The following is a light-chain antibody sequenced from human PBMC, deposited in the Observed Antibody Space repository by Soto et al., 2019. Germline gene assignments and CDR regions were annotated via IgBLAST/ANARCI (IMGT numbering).Light chain of an antibody. J-gene: IGLJ3*02. V-gene: IGLV4-60*02. CDR1: SGHSSYI. CDR2: LEGSGSY. CDR3: ETWDFNTRV. Sequence: QAVVTQSSSASASLGSSVKLTCTLSSGHSSYIIAWHQQQPGKAPRYLMKLEGSGSYNKGSGVPDRFSGSSSGADRYLTISNLQFEDEADYYCETWDFNTRVFGGGTKVPVL.